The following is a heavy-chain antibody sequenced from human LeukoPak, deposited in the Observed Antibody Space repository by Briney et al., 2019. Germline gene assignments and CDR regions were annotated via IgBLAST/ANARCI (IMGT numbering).Heavy chain of an antibody. CDR1: GGSISTSNYY. J-gene: IGHJ5*02. CDR2: IFYSGST. CDR3: ARQEWGYCSGGSCYSGSWFDP. V-gene: IGHV4-39*01. D-gene: IGHD2-15*01. Sequence: MTSETLSLTCTVSGGSISTSNYYWGWIRQPPGKGLEWIGNIFYSGSTYYSPSLRSRVTISLDTSRNQFSLKLSSVTAADTAVYYCARQEWGYCSGGSCYSGSWFDPWGQGTLVTVSS.